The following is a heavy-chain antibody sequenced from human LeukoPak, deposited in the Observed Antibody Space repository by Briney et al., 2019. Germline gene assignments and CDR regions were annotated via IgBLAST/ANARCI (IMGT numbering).Heavy chain of an antibody. V-gene: IGHV3-23*01. D-gene: IGHD3-9*01. J-gene: IGHJ4*02. CDR2: ISGSGGST. CDR3: AKDGDGYFDWLLSLDY. Sequence: GGSLRLSCAASGFTFSSYAMSWVRQAPGKGLEWVSAISGSGGSTYYADSVKGRFTISRDNSKNTLYPQMNSLRAEDTAVYYCAKDGDGYFDWLLSLDYWGQGTLVTVSS. CDR1: GFTFSSYA.